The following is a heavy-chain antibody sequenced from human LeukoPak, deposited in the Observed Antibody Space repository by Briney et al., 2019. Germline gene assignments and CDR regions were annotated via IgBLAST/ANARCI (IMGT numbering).Heavy chain of an antibody. D-gene: IGHD2-15*01. CDR2: ISSNGGST. J-gene: IGHJ4*02. V-gene: IGHV3-64*01. CDR3: ARLGGRGY. Sequence: GGSLRLSCAASGFTFSSYAMHWVRQAPGKGLEYVSAISSNGGSTYYANSVKGRFTISRDNSKNTLYLRMGSLRAEDMAVYYCARLGGRGYWGQGTLVTVSS. CDR1: GFTFSSYA.